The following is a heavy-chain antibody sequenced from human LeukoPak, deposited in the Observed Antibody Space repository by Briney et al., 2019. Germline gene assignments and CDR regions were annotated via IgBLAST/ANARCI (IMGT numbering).Heavy chain of an antibody. Sequence: ASVKVSCTASGGTFSSYAISWVRQAPGQGLEWMGRIIPILGIANYAQKFQGRVTITADKSTSTAYMELSSLRSEDTAVYYCAREVITIFGVVIQRWFDPWGQGTLVTVSS. CDR2: IIPILGIA. J-gene: IGHJ5*02. CDR3: AREVITIFGVVIQRWFDP. CDR1: GGTFSSYA. D-gene: IGHD3-3*01. V-gene: IGHV1-69*04.